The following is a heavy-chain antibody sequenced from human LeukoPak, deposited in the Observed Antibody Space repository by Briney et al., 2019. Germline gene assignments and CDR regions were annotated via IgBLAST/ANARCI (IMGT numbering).Heavy chain of an antibody. Sequence: GESLKISCKGSGYIFTNYWIGWVRQMPGKGLEWMGIIHPGDSGTRYSSSFEGQVTMSVDESITTAYLQWSSLRASDSAIYYCARGGTYRYGSSDYWGQGTLVTVSS. D-gene: IGHD5-18*01. CDR2: IHPGDSGT. CDR1: GYIFTNYW. CDR3: ARGGTYRYGSSDY. V-gene: IGHV5-51*01. J-gene: IGHJ4*02.